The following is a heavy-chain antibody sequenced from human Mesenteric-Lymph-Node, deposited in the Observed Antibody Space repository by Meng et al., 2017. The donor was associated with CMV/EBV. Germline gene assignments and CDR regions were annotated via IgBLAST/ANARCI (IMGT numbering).Heavy chain of an antibody. J-gene: IGHJ3*02. CDR3: AREMGYDAFDI. CDR1: GFTFNSYE. D-gene: IGHD2-8*01. Sequence: GPLRLSCAASGFTFNSYEMNWVRQAPGKGLEWVSYISSSGSTTYYADSVKGRFTISRDNAKNSLYLQMNSLRAEDTALYYCAREMGYDAFDIWGQGTMVTVSS. V-gene: IGHV3-48*03. CDR2: ISSSGSTT.